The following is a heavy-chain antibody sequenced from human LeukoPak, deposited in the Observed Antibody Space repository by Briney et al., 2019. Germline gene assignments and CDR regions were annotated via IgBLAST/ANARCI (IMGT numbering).Heavy chain of an antibody. CDR2: INHSGST. Sequence: PSETLSLTCAVYGGSFSGYYWTWIRQPPGKGLEWIGEINHSGSTNYNPSLKSRVTISVDTSKSQFSLKLSSVTAADTAVYYCARGSGSSGKIDYWGQGTLVTVSS. CDR1: GGSFSGYY. CDR3: ARGSGSSGKIDY. V-gene: IGHV4-34*01. D-gene: IGHD6-19*01. J-gene: IGHJ4*02.